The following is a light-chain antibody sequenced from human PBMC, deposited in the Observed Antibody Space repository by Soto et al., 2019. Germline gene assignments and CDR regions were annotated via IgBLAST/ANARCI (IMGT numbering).Light chain of an antibody. CDR2: AAS. CDR3: QQADIFPLT. Sequence: DVQMTQSPSSVSASVGDRVVITCRASQDISNYLAWYQQKPGDAPELLIYAASRLKRGVPSRFNGSGSGTDFTLIIDSLQPEDFATYYCQQADIFPLTFGGGTKVEI. V-gene: IGKV1-12*01. J-gene: IGKJ4*01. CDR1: QDISNY.